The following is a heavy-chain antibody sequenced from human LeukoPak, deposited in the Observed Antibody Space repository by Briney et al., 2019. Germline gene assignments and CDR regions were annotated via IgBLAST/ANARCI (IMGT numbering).Heavy chain of an antibody. Sequence: PAGSLRLSCVASGFTVSSYYMTWVRQAPGKGLEWVSIIYSDGRTFYADSVKGRFTISRDNAKNSLFLQMNSLRDEDTAMYYCARDRTGIYAFDIWGQGTMVTVSS. CDR1: GFTVSSYY. J-gene: IGHJ3*02. V-gene: IGHV3-66*01. D-gene: IGHD1-1*01. CDR3: ARDRTGIYAFDI. CDR2: IYSDGRT.